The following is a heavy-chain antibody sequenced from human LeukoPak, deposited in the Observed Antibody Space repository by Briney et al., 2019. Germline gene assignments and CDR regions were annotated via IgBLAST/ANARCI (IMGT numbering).Heavy chain of an antibody. D-gene: IGHD3-16*01. CDR1: GGSISSYY. Sequence: PSETLSLTCTVSGGSISSYYWSWIRQPPGKGLEWIGYIYYSGSTNYNPSLKSRVTISVDTSKNQFSLKLSSVTAGDTAVYYCASVDYVWGSFYWGQGTLVTVSS. CDR3: ASVDYVWGSFY. V-gene: IGHV4-59*01. CDR2: IYYSGST. J-gene: IGHJ4*02.